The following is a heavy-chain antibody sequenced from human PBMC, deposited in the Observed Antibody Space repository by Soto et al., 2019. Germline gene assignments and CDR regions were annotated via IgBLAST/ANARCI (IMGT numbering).Heavy chain of an antibody. CDR3: AKDHSYCGGDCYVYYFDY. V-gene: IGHV3-15*07. Sequence: GGSLRLSCAASGFTFSNAWINWVRQAPGKGLEWVGRVKSKTHGGTTDFAAPVKGRFAISRDDSKNVVYLQMNSLRAEDTAVFYCAKDHSYCGGDCYVYYFDYWGQGTLVTVSS. D-gene: IGHD2-21*02. J-gene: IGHJ4*02. CDR1: GFTFSNAW. CDR2: VKSKTHGGTT.